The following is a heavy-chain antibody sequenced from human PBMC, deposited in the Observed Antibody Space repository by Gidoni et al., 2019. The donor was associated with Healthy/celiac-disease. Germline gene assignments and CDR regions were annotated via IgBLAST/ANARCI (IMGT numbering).Heavy chain of an antibody. CDR1: GGSISSRSYD. V-gene: IGHV4-39*01. J-gene: IGHJ4*02. CDR3: ARLQKTATGRGYFDY. D-gene: IGHD1-1*01. CDR2: IYYSGDT. Sequence: QLQLQESGPGLVKPSETLSLPCTVSGGSISSRSYDWGWSRQPPGKGLEWIGSIYYSGDTYYNPSLKSRVTISVDTSKNQFSLRLSSVTVADTAVYYCARLQKTATGRGYFDYWGQGTLVTVSS.